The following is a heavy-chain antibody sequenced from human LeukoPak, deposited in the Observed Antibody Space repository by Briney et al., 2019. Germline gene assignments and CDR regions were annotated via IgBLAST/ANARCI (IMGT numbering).Heavy chain of an antibody. Sequence: PSETLSLTCTVSGGSISSYCWSWIRQPAGKGLEWIGRIYTSGSTNYNPSLKSRVTMSVDTSKNQFSLKLSSVTAADTAVYYCARDGYQLLPSYYYGTDVWGQGTTVTVSS. J-gene: IGHJ6*02. V-gene: IGHV4-4*07. CDR2: IYTSGST. CDR1: GGSISSYC. D-gene: IGHD2-2*01. CDR3: ARDGYQLLPSYYYGTDV.